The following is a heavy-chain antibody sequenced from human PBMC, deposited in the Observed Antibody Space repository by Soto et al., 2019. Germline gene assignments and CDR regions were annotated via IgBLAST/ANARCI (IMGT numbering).Heavy chain of an antibody. CDR2: IYYSGST. Sequence: SETLSLTCTVSGGSISSYYWSWIRQPPGKGLEWIGYIYYSGSTNYNPSLKSRVTISVDTSKNQFSLKLSSVTAADTAVYYCARQGTYYDLWSGYYTGSWFDPWGQGTLVTVSS. V-gene: IGHV4-59*01. CDR3: ARQGTYYDLWSGYYTGSWFDP. D-gene: IGHD3-3*01. CDR1: GGSISSYY. J-gene: IGHJ5*02.